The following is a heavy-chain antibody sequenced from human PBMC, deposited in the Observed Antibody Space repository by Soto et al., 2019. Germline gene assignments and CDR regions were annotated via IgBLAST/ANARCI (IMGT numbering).Heavy chain of an antibody. CDR2: ISSSRSYI. CDR3: ATEWEYYDSSGHGLDY. V-gene: IGHV3-21*01. CDR1: GFTFSSYS. D-gene: IGHD3-22*01. J-gene: IGHJ4*02. Sequence: GGSLRLSCAASGFTFSSYSMNWVRQAPGKGLEWVSSISSSRSYIYYADSVKGRFTISRDNAKNSLYLQMNSLRAEDTAVYYCATEWEYYDSSGHGLDYWGQGTLVTVSS.